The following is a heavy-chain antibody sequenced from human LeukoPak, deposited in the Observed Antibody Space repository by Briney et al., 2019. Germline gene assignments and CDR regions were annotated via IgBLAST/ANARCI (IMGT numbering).Heavy chain of an antibody. V-gene: IGHV4-61*01. CDR1: GGSVSSGSSY. D-gene: IGHD6-13*01. CDR3: ASNYSSSRYTY. Sequence: SETLSLTCTVSGGSVSSGSSYWSWIRQPPGKGLEWIGFIYYSGSTSYNPSLKSRVTMSVDRSKNQFSLKLSSVTAADTAVYYCASNYSSSRYTYWGQGTLVTVSS. J-gene: IGHJ4*02. CDR2: IYYSGST.